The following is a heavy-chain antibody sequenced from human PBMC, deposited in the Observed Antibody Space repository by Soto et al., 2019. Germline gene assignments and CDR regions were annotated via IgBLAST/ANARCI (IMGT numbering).Heavy chain of an antibody. J-gene: IGHJ5*02. D-gene: IGHD5-12*01. V-gene: IGHV3-21*01. CDR2: ISSSSSYI. CDR1: GFTFSSYS. Sequence: GGSLRLSCAASGFTFSSYSMNWVRQAPGKGLEWVSSISSSSSYIYYADSVKGRFTISRDNAKNSLYLQMNSLRAEDTAVYYCARGIVATNWFDPWGQGTLVTVSS. CDR3: ARGIVATNWFDP.